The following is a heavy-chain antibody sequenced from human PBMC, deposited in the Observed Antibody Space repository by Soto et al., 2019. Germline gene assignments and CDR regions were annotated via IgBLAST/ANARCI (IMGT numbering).Heavy chain of an antibody. V-gene: IGHV1-69*12. CDR2: IIPMFDTT. Sequence: QVQLVQSGAEVKKPGSSVKVSCKASGGTFSSDSFSWVRQAPGQGLEWMGGIIPMFDTTIYAQKFQDSVTITADESTSTAYMQMSSLRAGDTAVYYCARSGGLDRDFNYWGQGSLGTVSS. D-gene: IGHD2-15*01. J-gene: IGHJ4*02. CDR3: ARSGGLDRDFNY. CDR1: GGTFSSDS.